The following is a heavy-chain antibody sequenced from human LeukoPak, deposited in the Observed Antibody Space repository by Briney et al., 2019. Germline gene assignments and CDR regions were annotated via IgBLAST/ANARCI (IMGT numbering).Heavy chain of an antibody. CDR1: GYTFTSYD. V-gene: IGHV1-69*05. D-gene: IGHD2-2*01. Sequence: ASVKVSCKASGYTFTSYDINWVRQAPGQGLEWMGGIIPIFGTANYAQKFQGRVTITTDESTSTAYMELSSLRSEDTAVYYCARVRSTSKPIVVVPALTGAFDIWGQGTMVTVSS. CDR2: IIPIFGTA. J-gene: IGHJ3*02. CDR3: ARVRSTSKPIVVVPALTGAFDI.